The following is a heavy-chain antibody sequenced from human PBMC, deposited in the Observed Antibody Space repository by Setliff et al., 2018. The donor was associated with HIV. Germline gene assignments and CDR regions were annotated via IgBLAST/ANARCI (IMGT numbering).Heavy chain of an antibody. V-gene: IGHV3-13*01. J-gene: IGHJ6*02. CDR2: IGTGGDT. CDR1: GFAFSDYD. Sequence: PGGSLRLSCATSGFAFSDYDFHWVRQAAGKGLEWVSAIGTGGDTYYVDSVKGRFTISRDNAKNSLYLQMNSLRAEDTAVYYCARDCRVGWVFTYGMDVWGQGTLVTVSS. D-gene: IGHD6-13*01. CDR3: ARDCRVGWVFTYGMDV.